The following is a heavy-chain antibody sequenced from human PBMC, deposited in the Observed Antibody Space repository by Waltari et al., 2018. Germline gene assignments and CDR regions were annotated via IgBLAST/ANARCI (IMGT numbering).Heavy chain of an antibody. D-gene: IGHD5-12*01. CDR3: ARVSGYDWSVLDY. J-gene: IGHJ4*02. Sequence: QVQLQESGPGLVKPSQTLSLTCTVSGGSIRSGSYYWSWIRQPAGKGLEWIGYIYTSGSTNYNPSLKSRVTISVDTSKNQFSLKLSSVTAADTAVYYCARVSGYDWSVLDYWGQGTLVTVSS. CDR2: IYTSGST. V-gene: IGHV4-61*09. CDR1: GGSIRSGSYY.